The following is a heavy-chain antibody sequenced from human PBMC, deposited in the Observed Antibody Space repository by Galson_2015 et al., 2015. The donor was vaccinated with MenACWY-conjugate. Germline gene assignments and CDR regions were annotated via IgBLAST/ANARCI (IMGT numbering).Heavy chain of an antibody. Sequence: QSRAEVKKPGESLKISCKASGYNFLTYWIGWVRQVPGKGLEWVGLISPIDSKTRYSPAFEGRVTISAYKSITTAYLQWNSLQASDTAMYYCARHPPGGRGMDVWGQGTPVTVSS. CDR1: GYNFLTYW. J-gene: IGHJ6*02. D-gene: IGHD1-26*01. CDR2: ISPIDSKT. CDR3: ARHPPGGRGMDV. V-gene: IGHV5-51*01.